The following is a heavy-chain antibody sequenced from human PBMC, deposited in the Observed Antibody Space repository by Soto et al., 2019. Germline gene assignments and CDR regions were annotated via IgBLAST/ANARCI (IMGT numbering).Heavy chain of an antibody. J-gene: IGHJ4*02. Sequence: PSETLTLTSTASGGSISSYYWSWIRQPPGKGLEWLGYIYYSGSTNYNPSLKSRVTISVDTSKNQFSLKLSSVTAADTAVYYCARRVLGHSSWSCFDYWGQGTLVTVSS. CDR2: IYYSGST. CDR3: ARRVLGHSSWSCFDY. V-gene: IGHV4-59*08. CDR1: GGSISSYY. D-gene: IGHD6-13*01.